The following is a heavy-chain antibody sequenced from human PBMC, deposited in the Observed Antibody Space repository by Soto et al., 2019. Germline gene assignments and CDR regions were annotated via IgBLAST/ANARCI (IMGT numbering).Heavy chain of an antibody. CDR2: IIPFLRTP. Sequence: QVQFVQSGAVVKRPGSSVTVSCKPSGDTFSKFAFSWVRQAPGQGLEWLGGIIPFLRTPSYAQPFRGRVTIIADESTNSFFLELRSLTPDDTAIYFCTRDGEKQMFLSPLADWGQGTRITVSS. CDR3: TRDGEKQMFLSPLAD. D-gene: IGHD2-21*01. CDR1: GDTFSKFA. V-gene: IGHV1-69*01. J-gene: IGHJ4*02.